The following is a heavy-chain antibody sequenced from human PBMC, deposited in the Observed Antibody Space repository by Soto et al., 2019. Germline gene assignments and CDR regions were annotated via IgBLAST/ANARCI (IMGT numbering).Heavy chain of an antibody. Sequence: SETLSLTCTVSGGSISSYYWSWIRQPPGKGLEWIGYIYYSGSTNYNPSLKSRVTISVDTSKNQFSLKLSSVTAADTAVYYCARHSSIGYYYYMDVWGKGTTVTVSS. CDR3: ARHSSIGYYYYMDV. D-gene: IGHD6-6*01. CDR1: GGSISSYY. CDR2: IYYSGST. J-gene: IGHJ6*03. V-gene: IGHV4-59*08.